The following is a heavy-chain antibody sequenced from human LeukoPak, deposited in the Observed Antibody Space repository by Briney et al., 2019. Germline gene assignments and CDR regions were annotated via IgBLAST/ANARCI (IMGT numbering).Heavy chain of an antibody. J-gene: IGHJ4*02. CDR3: ARVLADGYEDY. CDR1: GFTFSSYW. CDR2: IKQDGSEK. Sequence: GGSLRLSCAASGFTFSSYWMSWVRQAPGKGLEWVANIKQDGSEKYNVDSVKGRFTISRDNAKNSLYLQMNSLGAEDTAVYYCARVLADGYEDYWGQGTLVTVSS. D-gene: IGHD6-13*01. V-gene: IGHV3-7*01.